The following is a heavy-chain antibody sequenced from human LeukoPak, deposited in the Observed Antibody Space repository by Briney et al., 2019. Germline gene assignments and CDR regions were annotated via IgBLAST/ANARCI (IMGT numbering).Heavy chain of an antibody. CDR2: IYSGGST. D-gene: IGHD4-17*01. Sequence: GGSLRLSCAASGFTFSSYAMSWVRQAPGKGLEWVSVIYSGGSTYYADSVKGRFTISRDNAKNSLYLQMNSLRAEDTAVYYCAREGYGDYGAFDYWGQGTLVTVSS. CDR3: AREGYGDYGAFDY. J-gene: IGHJ4*02. V-gene: IGHV3-66*01. CDR1: GFTFSSYA.